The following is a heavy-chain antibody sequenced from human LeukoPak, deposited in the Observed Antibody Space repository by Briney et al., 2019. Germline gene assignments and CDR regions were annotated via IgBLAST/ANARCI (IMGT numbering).Heavy chain of an antibody. CDR3: ARRRANSQDAFDI. D-gene: IGHD2/OR15-2a*01. J-gene: IGHJ3*02. CDR2: IYVGDSDT. V-gene: IGHV5-51*01. Sequence: GESLKISCQGSGYSFTIYWIGWVRQMPGKGLEWMGIIYVGDSDTRYSPSFQGQVTFSADKSSSTAYLQWSSLKASDTAMYYCARRRANSQDAFDIWGQGTMVTVSS. CDR1: GYSFTIYW.